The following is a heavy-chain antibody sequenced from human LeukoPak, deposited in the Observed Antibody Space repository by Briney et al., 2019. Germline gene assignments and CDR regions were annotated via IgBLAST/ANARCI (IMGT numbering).Heavy chain of an antibody. J-gene: IGHJ3*02. D-gene: IGHD3-22*01. CDR1: GFTFSSYS. CDR2: ISSSSSYI. V-gene: IGHV3-21*01. CDR3: ARDLGYDSSGYYIYGFDI. Sequence: GGSLRLSCAASGFTFSSYSMNWVRQAPGKGLEWVSSISSSSSYIYYADSVKGRFTISRDNAKNSLYLQMNSLRVEDTAVYYCARDLGYDSSGYYIYGFDIWGQGTMVTVSS.